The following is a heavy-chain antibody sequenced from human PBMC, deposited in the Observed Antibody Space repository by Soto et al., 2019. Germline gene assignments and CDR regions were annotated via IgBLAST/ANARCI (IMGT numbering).Heavy chain of an antibody. V-gene: IGHV3-23*01. J-gene: IGHJ6*02. CDR1: GFTFRSYA. Sequence: EVQLLESGGGLVQPGGSLRLSCAASGFTFRSYAMAWVRQAPGKGLEWVSGISEKGDTKNYADPVRGRFTISRDNSMNTLDLLMNSLIAEDTAVYYCVKDRATIFGVVWKYGMDVWGQGATVYVSS. CDR2: ISEKGDTK. D-gene: IGHD3-3*01. CDR3: VKDRATIFGVVWKYGMDV.